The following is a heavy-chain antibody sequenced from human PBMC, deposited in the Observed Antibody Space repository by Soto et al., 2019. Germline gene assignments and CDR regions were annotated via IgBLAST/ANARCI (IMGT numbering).Heavy chain of an antibody. CDR3: TRSDYDTSGYTDY. CDR1: GFAFSAYY. Sequence: QVHLMESGGGLVKRGGSLRLSCAASGFAFSAYYMSWIRQAPGKGLEWLSYISESGTTIYYADSVKGRFTISRDNAKNSLYLQMNSLRVEDTAAYYCTRSDYDTSGYTDYWGQGTLVTVSS. CDR2: ISESGTTI. V-gene: IGHV3-11*01. D-gene: IGHD3-22*01. J-gene: IGHJ4*02.